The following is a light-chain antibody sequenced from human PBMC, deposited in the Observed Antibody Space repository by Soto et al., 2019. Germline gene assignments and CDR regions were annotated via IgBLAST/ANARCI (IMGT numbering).Light chain of an antibody. CDR1: QSIPTTY. CDR3: QQYDKWPIT. V-gene: IGKV3-20*01. J-gene: IGKJ5*01. Sequence: EIVLTQSPGTLSLSPGEGATLACRASQSIPTTYFAWYQQKPGQAPRLLIYGISIRATGIPDRFSGSGSGTEFTLTISSLQSEDFAVYYCQQYDKWPITFGQGTRLEIK. CDR2: GIS.